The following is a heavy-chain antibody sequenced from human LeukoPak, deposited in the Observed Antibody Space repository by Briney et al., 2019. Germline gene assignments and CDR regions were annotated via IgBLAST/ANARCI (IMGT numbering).Heavy chain of an antibody. J-gene: IGHJ4*02. V-gene: IGHV3-33*06. CDR3: ANNFDY. Sequence: GRSLRLSCAASGFTFSNYGMHWVRQAPGKGLEWVAVIWHDGSNKYHADSVKGRFTISRDNSKNTLYLQMNSLRAEDTAVYYCANNFDYWGQGTLVTVSS. CDR2: IWHDGSNK. CDR1: GFTFSNYG.